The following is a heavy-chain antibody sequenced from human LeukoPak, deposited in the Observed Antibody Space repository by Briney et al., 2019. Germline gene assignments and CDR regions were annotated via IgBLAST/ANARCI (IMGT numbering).Heavy chain of an antibody. CDR1: GYTFTGYY. J-gene: IGHJ4*02. D-gene: IGHD3-22*01. Sequence: ASVKVSCKASGYTFTGYYMHWVRQAPGQGLEWMGWINPNSGGTNYAQKFQGRVTMTRDTSISTAYMELSRLRSDDTAVYYCARDYRGYYDSSGFRDYWGQGTLVTVSS. CDR3: ARDYRGYYDSSGFRDY. CDR2: INPNSGGT. V-gene: IGHV1-2*02.